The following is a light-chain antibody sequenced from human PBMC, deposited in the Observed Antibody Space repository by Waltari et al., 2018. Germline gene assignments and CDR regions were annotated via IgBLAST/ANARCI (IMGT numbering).Light chain of an antibody. J-gene: IGKJ2*02. CDR1: QSVLHNPDNKNY. Sequence: DIVITQSPVSLAVSLGEWATINCKSSQSVLHNPDNKNYLAWYQQKPGQPPKLLMYWASIQESGVPDRFSGSGSGTDFTLTISSLQAEDVAVYYCQQYYSIPRTYGQGTKLEIK. CDR2: WAS. CDR3: QQYYSIPRT. V-gene: IGKV4-1*01.